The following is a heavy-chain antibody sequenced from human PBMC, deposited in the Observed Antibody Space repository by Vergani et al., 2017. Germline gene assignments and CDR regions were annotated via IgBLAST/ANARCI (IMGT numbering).Heavy chain of an antibody. J-gene: IGHJ6*03. CDR1: GGSFSGYY. CDR2: INHSGST. Sequence: QVQLQQWGAGLLKPSETLSLACAVYGGSFSGYYWSWIRQPPGKGLEWIGEINHSGSTNYNPSLKSRVTISVDTSKNQFSLKLSSVTAADTAVYYCAREYYYYMDVWGKGTTVTVSS. V-gene: IGHV4-34*01. CDR3: AREYYYYMDV.